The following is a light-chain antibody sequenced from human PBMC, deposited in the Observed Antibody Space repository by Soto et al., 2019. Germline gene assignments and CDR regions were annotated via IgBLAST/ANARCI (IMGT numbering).Light chain of an antibody. CDR2: AAS. CDR1: QSIGKH. CDR3: QQGYTSAIT. Sequence: IRMTQSPSSLSASVGDRVTITCRASQSIGKHLNWYQQKPGKAPKFLIYAASNLQSGVPSRFSGSGSGTDFTLTVNSLQPEDFATYYCQQGYTSAITFGQGTRLEIK. J-gene: IGKJ5*01. V-gene: IGKV1-39*01.